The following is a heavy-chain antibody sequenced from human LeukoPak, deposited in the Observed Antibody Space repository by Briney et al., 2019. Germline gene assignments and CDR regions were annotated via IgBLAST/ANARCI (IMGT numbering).Heavy chain of an antibody. J-gene: IGHJ5*02. Sequence: PSETLSLTCTVSGGSISSYYWSWIRQPAGKGLEWIGRIYTSGSTNYNPSLKSRVTMSVGTSKNQFSLKLSSVTAADTAVYYCARGSLRFLDSMNWFDPWGQGTLVTVSS. V-gene: IGHV4-4*07. CDR2: IYTSGST. D-gene: IGHD3-3*01. CDR3: ARGSLRFLDSMNWFDP. CDR1: GGSISSYY.